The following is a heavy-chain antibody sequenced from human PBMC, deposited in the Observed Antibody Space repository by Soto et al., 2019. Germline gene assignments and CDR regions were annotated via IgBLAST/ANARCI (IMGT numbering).Heavy chain of an antibody. CDR2: IYHSGST. J-gene: IGHJ6*02. D-gene: IGHD5-18*01. Sequence: QVQLQESGPGLVKPSGTLSLTCAVSGGSISSSNWWSWVRQPPGKGLEWIGEIYHSGSTNYNPSLKSRDTISLDKSKNQFSLKLSSVTAADTAVYYCAGWIQLQLYYYYGMDVWGQGTTVTVSS. CDR1: GGSISSSNW. V-gene: IGHV4-4*02. CDR3: AGWIQLQLYYYYGMDV.